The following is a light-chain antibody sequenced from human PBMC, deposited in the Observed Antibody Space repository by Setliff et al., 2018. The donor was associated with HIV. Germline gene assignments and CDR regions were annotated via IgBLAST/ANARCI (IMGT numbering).Light chain of an antibody. J-gene: IGLJ2*01. Sequence: QSVLAQPASVSGSPGQSITISCTGTSSDVGGYNYVSWYQQHPGKVPKLMIYDVSNRPSGVSNRFSGSKSGNTASLTISRLQAEDEADYYCSSYTTTSTVVFGGGNQLTVL. V-gene: IGLV2-14*03. CDR1: SSDVGGYNY. CDR2: DVS. CDR3: SSYTTTSTVV.